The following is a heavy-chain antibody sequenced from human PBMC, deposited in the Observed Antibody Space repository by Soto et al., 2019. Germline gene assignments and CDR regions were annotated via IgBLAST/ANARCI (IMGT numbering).Heavy chain of an antibody. CDR1: GYTFTSYY. CDR3: ARDMERGYSYGYSDY. V-gene: IGHV1-46*01. J-gene: IGHJ4*02. Sequence: ASVKVSCKASGYTFTSYYMHWVRQAPGQGLEWMGIINPSGGSTSYAQKFQGRVTMTRDTSTSTVYMELSSLRSEDTAVYYCARDMERGYSYGYSDYWGQGTLVTVSS. CDR2: INPSGGST. D-gene: IGHD5-18*01.